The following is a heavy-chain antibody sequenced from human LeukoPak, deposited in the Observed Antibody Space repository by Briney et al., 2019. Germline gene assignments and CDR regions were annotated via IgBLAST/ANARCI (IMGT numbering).Heavy chain of an antibody. CDR2: IYSDCST. D-gene: IGHD3/OR15-3a*01. Sequence: PGASLILSCASAGFTVSSNYICLVRLAPGKLLGLVSVIYSDCSTYYADSVKGRFTISRDNSNNTLYLQRNSLRAEDTAVYYCARISMISNYYYSYMDVWGKGTTVTVSS. J-gene: IGHJ6*03. CDR3: ARISMISNYYYSYMDV. V-gene: IGHV3-53*01. CDR1: GFTVSSNY.